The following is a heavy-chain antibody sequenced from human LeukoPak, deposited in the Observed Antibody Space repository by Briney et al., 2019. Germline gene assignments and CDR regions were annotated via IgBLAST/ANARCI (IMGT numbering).Heavy chain of an antibody. V-gene: IGHV4-61*02. Sequence: PSQTLSLTCTVSGGSISSGSYYWSWIRQPAGKGLEWIGRIYTSGSTNYNPSLKSRVTISVDTSKNQFSLKLSSVTAADTAAYYCARDQSGARGGYYPTSHYYYYYYMDVWGKGTTVTVSS. J-gene: IGHJ6*03. CDR1: GGSISSGSYY. CDR2: IYTSGST. CDR3: ARDQSGARGGYYPTSHYYYYYYMDV. D-gene: IGHD3-3*01.